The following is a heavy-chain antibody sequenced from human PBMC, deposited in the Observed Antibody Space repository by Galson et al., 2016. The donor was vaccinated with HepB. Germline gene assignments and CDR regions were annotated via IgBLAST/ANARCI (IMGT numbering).Heavy chain of an antibody. Sequence: SLRLSCAASGFIFSTYGMHWVRQAPGKGLEWMAVISYDGNNKKYVDSVNGRFTVSRGNSKDTLYLQMNSLRAEDSAVSYCAKLGLNSHGNGVYGMDVWGQRATVTVSS. CDR1: GFIFSTYG. CDR2: ISYDGNNK. CDR3: AKLGLNSHGNGVYGMDV. D-gene: IGHD4-23*01. V-gene: IGHV3-30*18. J-gene: IGHJ6*02.